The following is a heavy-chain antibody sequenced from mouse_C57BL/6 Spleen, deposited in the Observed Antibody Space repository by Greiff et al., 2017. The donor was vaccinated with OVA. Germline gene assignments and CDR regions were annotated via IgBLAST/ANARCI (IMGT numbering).Heavy chain of an antibody. CDR1: GYTFTSYW. CDR2: IHPNSGST. CDR3: AREDGYYGWLAY. Sequence: QVQLQQPGAELVKPGASVKLSCKASGYTFTSYWMPWVKQRPGQGLEWIGMIHPNSGSTNYNEKFKSKATLTVDKSSSTAYMQLSSLTSDDSAVYYCAREDGYYGWLAYWGQGTLVTVSA. V-gene: IGHV1-64*01. J-gene: IGHJ3*01. D-gene: IGHD2-3*01.